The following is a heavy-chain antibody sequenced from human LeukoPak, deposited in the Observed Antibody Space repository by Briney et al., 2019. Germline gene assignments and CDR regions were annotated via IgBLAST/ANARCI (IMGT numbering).Heavy chain of an antibody. D-gene: IGHD3-22*01. CDR1: GFTFSSYA. CDR3: ARDHRDYDSSLLAY. V-gene: IGHV3-30-3*01. J-gene: IGHJ4*02. Sequence: PGGSMRLSCAASGFTFSSYAMRWVRQAPGKGLEWVAVISYDGSNKYYADSVKGRFTISRDNSKNTLYLQMNSLRAEDTAVYYCARDHRDYDSSLLAYWGQGTLVTVSS. CDR2: ISYDGSNK.